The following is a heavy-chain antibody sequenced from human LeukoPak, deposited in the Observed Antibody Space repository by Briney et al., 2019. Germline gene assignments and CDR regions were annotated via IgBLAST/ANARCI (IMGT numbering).Heavy chain of an antibody. V-gene: IGHV4-59*01. CDR1: GGSISSYY. Sequence: SETLSLTCTVSGGSISSYYWSWIRQPPGKGLEWIGYIYYSGSTNYNPSLKSRVTISVDTSKNQFSLKLSSVTAADTAVYYCARGSLPAATDWGQGTLVTVSS. CDR2: IYYSGST. D-gene: IGHD2-2*01. J-gene: IGHJ4*02. CDR3: ARGSLPAATD.